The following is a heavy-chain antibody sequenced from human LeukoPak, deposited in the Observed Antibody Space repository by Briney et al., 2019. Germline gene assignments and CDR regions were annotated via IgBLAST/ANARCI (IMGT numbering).Heavy chain of an antibody. V-gene: IGHV4-34*01. D-gene: IGHD6-13*01. CDR3: ARSAYSSSWYSFDY. CDR1: GGPFSGYY. CDR2: INHSGST. Sequence: SETLSLTCAVYGGPFSGYYWSWIRQPPGKGLEWIGEINHSGSTNYNPSLKSRVTISVDTSKNQFSLKLSSVTAADTAVYYCARSAYSSSWYSFDYWGQGTLVTVSS. J-gene: IGHJ4*02.